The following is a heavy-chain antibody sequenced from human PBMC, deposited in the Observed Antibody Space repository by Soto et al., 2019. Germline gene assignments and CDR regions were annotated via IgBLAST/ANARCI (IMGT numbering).Heavy chain of an antibody. D-gene: IGHD6-19*01. J-gene: IGHJ4*02. V-gene: IGHV3-30-3*01. CDR2: ISYDGSNK. CDR3: ARDKSPYSSGWHNRHFDY. CDR1: GFTFSTYA. Sequence: QVQLVESGGGVVQPGRSLRLSCAASGFTFSTYAMHWVRQAPGKGLEWVAVISYDGSNKYYADSVKGRFTISRDNSKNTLYLQMNSLRDEDTAVYYWARDKSPYSSGWHNRHFDYWGQGTLVTVSS.